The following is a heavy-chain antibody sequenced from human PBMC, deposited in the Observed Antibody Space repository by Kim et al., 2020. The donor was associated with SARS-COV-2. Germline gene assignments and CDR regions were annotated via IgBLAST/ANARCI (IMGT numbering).Heavy chain of an antibody. CDR2: ISGSGGST. CDR3: AKDVMTEHQYERAFDI. J-gene: IGHJ3*02. CDR1: GFTFSSYA. Sequence: GGSLRLSCAASGFTFSSYAMRWVRQAPGKGLEWVAAISGSGGSTYYADSVKGRFTISRDNSKNTLYLQMNSLRAEDTAVYYCAKDVMTEHQYERAFDIWGQGTMVPVSS. D-gene: IGHD2-21*01. V-gene: IGHV3-23*01.